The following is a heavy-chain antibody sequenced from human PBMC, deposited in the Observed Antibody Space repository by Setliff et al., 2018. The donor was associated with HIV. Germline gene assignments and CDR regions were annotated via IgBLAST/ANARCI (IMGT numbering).Heavy chain of an antibody. J-gene: IGHJ4*02. V-gene: IGHV1-2*06. CDR2: INPNTDDT. CDR3: ARLRYTTMGGLDY. Sequence: GASVKVSCKASGYTFTGYFVHWVRQAPGQGLEWMGRINPNTDDTKYAEKFQGRVTMTRETSISTAYMELSRLRSDDTAVYYYARLRYTTMGGLDYWGQGSLVTVSS. D-gene: IGHD5-18*01. CDR1: GYTFTGYF.